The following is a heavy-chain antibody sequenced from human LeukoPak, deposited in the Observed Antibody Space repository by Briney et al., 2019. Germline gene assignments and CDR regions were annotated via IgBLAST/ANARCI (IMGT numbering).Heavy chain of an antibody. CDR1: GGSISSYY. Sequence: PSETLSLTCTVSGGSISSYYWSWIRQPPGKGLEWIGEINHSGSTNYNPSLKSRVTISVDTSKNQFSLKLSSVTAADTAVYYCARHSAKPSFGPWGQGTLVTVSS. CDR2: INHSGST. J-gene: IGHJ5*02. V-gene: IGHV4-34*01. CDR3: ARHSAKPSFGP.